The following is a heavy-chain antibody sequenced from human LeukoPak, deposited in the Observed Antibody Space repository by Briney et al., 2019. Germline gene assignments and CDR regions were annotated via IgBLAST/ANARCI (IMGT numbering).Heavy chain of an antibody. CDR2: IIGGGGST. V-gene: IGHV3-23*01. CDR1: GLTFSSYA. CDR3: AKDQYCSGGSCYRLFDY. Sequence: GGSLRLSCAASGLTFSSYAMSWVRQAPGKGLEWVSAIIGGGGSTYYADSVKGRLTISRDNSKNTLYLQMNSLRAEDTAVYYCAKDQYCSGGSCYRLFDYWGQGTLVTVSS. D-gene: IGHD2-15*01. J-gene: IGHJ4*02.